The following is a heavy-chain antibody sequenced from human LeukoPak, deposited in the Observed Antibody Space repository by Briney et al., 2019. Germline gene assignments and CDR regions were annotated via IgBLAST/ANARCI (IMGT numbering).Heavy chain of an antibody. CDR1: GFTVSSNY. CDR3: ARESLGELSFY. V-gene: IGHV3-53*01. Sequence: GGSLRLSCAASGFTVSSNYMSWVRQAPGKGLEWVSVIYSGGSTYYADSVKGRFTISRDNSKNTLYLQMNSLRAEDTAVYYCARESLGELSFYWGQGTLVTVSS. J-gene: IGHJ4*02. D-gene: IGHD3-16*02. CDR2: IYSGGST.